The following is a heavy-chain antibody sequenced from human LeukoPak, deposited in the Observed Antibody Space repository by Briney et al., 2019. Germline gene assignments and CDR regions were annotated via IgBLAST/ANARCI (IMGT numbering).Heavy chain of an antibody. D-gene: IGHD3-3*01. J-gene: IGHJ2*01. CDR2: INREGSST. V-gene: IGHV3-74*01. Sequence: GGSLRLSCAVSGLTFSSYWMHWVRQAPGKGLVWVSRINREGSSTSYADSVKGRFTISRDNSKNTLYLQMNSLRAEDTAVYYCAKDHITIFGVVINGWYFDLWGRGTLVTVSS. CDR3: AKDHITIFGVVINGWYFDL. CDR1: GLTFSSYW.